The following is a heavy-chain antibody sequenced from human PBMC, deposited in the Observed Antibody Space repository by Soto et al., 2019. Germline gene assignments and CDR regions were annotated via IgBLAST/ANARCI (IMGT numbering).Heavy chain of an antibody. D-gene: IGHD2-15*01. CDR2: IIPIFGTA. V-gene: IGHV1-69*01. CDR3: ARDHWRDCSGGSCYYYYYYGMDV. CDR1: GGTFSSYA. Sequence: QVQLVQAGAEVKKPGSSVKVSCKASGGTFSSYAISWVRQAPGQGLEWMGGIIPIFGTANYAQKFQGRVTITADESTGTGYMELSSRRSEDTAVYYCARDHWRDCSGGSCYYYYYYGMDVWGQGTTVTVSS. J-gene: IGHJ6*02.